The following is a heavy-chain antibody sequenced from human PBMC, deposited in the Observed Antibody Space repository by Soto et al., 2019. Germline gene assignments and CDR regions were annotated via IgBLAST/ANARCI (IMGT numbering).Heavy chain of an antibody. CDR2: INHSGST. D-gene: IGHD3-10*01. CDR1: GGSFSGYY. Sequence: SETLSLTCAVYGGSFSGYYWSWIRQPPGKGLEWIGEINHSGSTNYNPSLKSRVTISVDTSKNQFSLKLSSVTAADTAVYYCARRHHSGSGSYYNVAFLGYWGQGTLVTVSP. J-gene: IGHJ4*02. CDR3: ARRHHSGSGSYYNVAFLGY. V-gene: IGHV4-34*01.